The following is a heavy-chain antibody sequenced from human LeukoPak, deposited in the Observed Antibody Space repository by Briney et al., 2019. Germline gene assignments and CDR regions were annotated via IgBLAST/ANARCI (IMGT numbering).Heavy chain of an antibody. Sequence: PGRSLRLSCAASGFTFSSYGMHWVRQAPGRGLEWVAVIWNDGSHKYYADSVKGRFTISRDNSKNTLYLQMNSLRAEDTAVYYCARLSGYGKGYVFDIWGQGTMVTVSS. D-gene: IGHD5-12*01. CDR1: GFTFSSYG. V-gene: IGHV3-33*01. CDR3: ARLSGYGKGYVFDI. CDR2: IWNDGSHK. J-gene: IGHJ3*02.